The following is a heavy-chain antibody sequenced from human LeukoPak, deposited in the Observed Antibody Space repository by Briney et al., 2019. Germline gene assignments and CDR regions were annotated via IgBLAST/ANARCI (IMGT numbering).Heavy chain of an antibody. CDR3: ARLIGYSSGWTTIYYFDY. J-gene: IGHJ4*02. CDR2: IIPIFGTA. D-gene: IGHD6-19*01. CDR1: GYTFTSYG. V-gene: IGHV1-18*01. Sequence: ASVKVSCKASGYTFTSYGISWVRQAPGQGLEWMGGIIPIFGTANYAQKLQGRVTMTTDTSTSTAYMELRSLRSDDTAVYYCARLIGYSSGWTTIYYFDYWGQGTLVTVSS.